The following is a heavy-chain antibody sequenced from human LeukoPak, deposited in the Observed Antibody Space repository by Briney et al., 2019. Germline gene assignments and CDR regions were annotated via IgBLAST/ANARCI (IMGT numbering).Heavy chain of an antibody. Sequence: PGGSLRLSCAASGFTLSSYSMNWVRQAPGKGLEWVSSISSSSSYIYYADSVKGRFTISRDNAKNSLYLQMNSLRAEDTAVYYCGLDTTLTNYQSPEDAFDIWGQGTMVTVSS. D-gene: IGHD3/OR15-3a*01. CDR2: ISSSSSYI. V-gene: IGHV3-21*01. CDR1: GFTLSSYS. J-gene: IGHJ3*02. CDR3: GLDTTLTNYQSPEDAFDI.